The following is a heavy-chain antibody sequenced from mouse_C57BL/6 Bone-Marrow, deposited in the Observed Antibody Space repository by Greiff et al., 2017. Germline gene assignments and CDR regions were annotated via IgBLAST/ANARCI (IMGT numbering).Heavy chain of an antibody. V-gene: IGHV5-16*01. CDR2: INYDGSST. D-gene: IGHD1-1*01. J-gene: IGHJ4*01. CDR1: GFTFSDYY. Sequence: EVKVVESEGGLVQPGSSMKLSCTASGFTFSDYYMAWVRQVPERGLEWVANINYDGSSTYYLDSLKSRFIISRDNAKNILYLQMSSLKSEDTATYYCARGGVVANYYAMDYWGQGTSVTVSS. CDR3: ARGGVVANYYAMDY.